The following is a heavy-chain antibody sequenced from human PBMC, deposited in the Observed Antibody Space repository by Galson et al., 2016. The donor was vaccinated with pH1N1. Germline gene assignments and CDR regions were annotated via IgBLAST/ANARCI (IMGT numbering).Heavy chain of an antibody. CDR3: ASRGNSFWVF. Sequence: SETLSLTCTVSGGSVSNNYYSWIRQSPGKGLEWIGNIHSSGSSYYNPSLKSRVSISVDTSKNQFSLHVRSVTAADTAVYYCASRGNSFWVFWGQGTLATVSS. V-gene: IGHV4-4*08. D-gene: IGHD2/OR15-2a*01. J-gene: IGHJ4*02. CDR2: IHSSGSS. CDR1: GGSVSNNY.